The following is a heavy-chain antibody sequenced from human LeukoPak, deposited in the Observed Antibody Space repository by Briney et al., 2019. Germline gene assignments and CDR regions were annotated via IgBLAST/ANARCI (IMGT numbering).Heavy chain of an antibody. V-gene: IGHV3-21*01. Sequence: GGSLRLSCAASGFTFSSHSMTWVRQAPGKGLEWVSSISSSSSYIYYADSVKGRFTISRDNAKNSLYLQMNSLRAEDTAVYYCARDPTEYYYDSSGPYDYWGQGTLVTVSS. D-gene: IGHD3-22*01. CDR2: ISSSSSYI. J-gene: IGHJ4*02. CDR3: ARDPTEYYYDSSGPYDY. CDR1: GFTFSSHS.